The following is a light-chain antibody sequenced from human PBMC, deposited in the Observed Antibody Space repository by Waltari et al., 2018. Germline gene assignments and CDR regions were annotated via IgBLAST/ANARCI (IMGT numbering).Light chain of an antibody. CDR3: QQYNNWPPLT. CDR2: GAS. Sequence: EILMTQSPATLSVSPGERATLSCRASQSVSSDLAWYQQKPGQPPRLLIYGASTRATGVPGRISGSGSGTDFTLTISSLQSEDFAIYYCQQYNNWPPLTFGGGTKVEIK. J-gene: IGKJ4*01. V-gene: IGKV3-15*01. CDR1: QSVSSD.